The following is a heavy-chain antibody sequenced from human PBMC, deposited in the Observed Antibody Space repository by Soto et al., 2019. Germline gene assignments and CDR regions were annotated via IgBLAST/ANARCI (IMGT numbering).Heavy chain of an antibody. D-gene: IGHD6-6*01. CDR1: GYTFTGYY. CDR2: INPNSGGT. V-gene: IGHV1-2*02. Sequence: ASVKVSCKASGYTFTGYYMHWVRQAPGQGLEWMGWINPNSGGTNYAQKFQGRVTMTRDTSISTAYMELSRLRSDDTAVYYCARARAVRDYYYYGMDAWGQGTTVTAP. J-gene: IGHJ6*02. CDR3: ARARAVRDYYYYGMDA.